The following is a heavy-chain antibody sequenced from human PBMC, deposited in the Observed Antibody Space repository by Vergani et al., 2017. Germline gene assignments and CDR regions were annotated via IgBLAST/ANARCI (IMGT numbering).Heavy chain of an antibody. CDR2: ISWNSGSI. V-gene: IGHV3-9*01. D-gene: IGHD2-2*01. CDR3: AKDIGYCSSTSCPGQYFQH. CDR1: GFTFDDYA. Sequence: EVQLVGSGGGLVQPGRSLRLSCAASGFTFDDYAMHWVRQAPGKGLEWVSGISWNSGSIGYADSVKGRFTISRDNAKNSLYLQMNSLRAEDTALYYCAKDIGYCSSTSCPGQYFQHWGQGTLVTVSS. J-gene: IGHJ1*01.